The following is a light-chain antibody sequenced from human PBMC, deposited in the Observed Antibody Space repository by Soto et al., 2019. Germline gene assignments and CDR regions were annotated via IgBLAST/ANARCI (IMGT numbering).Light chain of an antibody. CDR2: DAS. V-gene: IGKV3-11*01. CDR3: QQRGTWPYT. CDR1: QSVSSY. Sequence: ETVLTQSPATLSLSPGERATLSCRASQSVSSYLAWYQQKPGQAPRLLIFDASNRATGIPARFSGSGSGTDFTLTISSLEPEDFAVYYGQQRGTWPYTFGQGTKLEIK. J-gene: IGKJ2*01.